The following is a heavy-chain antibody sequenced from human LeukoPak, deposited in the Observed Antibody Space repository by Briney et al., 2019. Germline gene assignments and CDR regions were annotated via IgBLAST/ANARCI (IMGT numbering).Heavy chain of an antibody. CDR3: AKETTSWYFPFDY. V-gene: IGHV3-30*04. D-gene: IGHD6-13*01. Sequence: PGGSLRLSCAASGFTFSTFAMHWVRQAPGKGLEWVAAMSYDGSGEYYADSVKGRFTISRDNSKNTLYLQMNSLRAEDTAVYYCAKETTSWYFPFDYWGQGTLVTVSS. CDR2: MSYDGSGE. CDR1: GFTFSTFA. J-gene: IGHJ4*02.